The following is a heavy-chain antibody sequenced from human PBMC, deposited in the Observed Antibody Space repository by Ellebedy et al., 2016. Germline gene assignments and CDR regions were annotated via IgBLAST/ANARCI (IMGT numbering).Heavy chain of an antibody. J-gene: IGHJ5*02. CDR1: GYTLTELS. Sequence: ASVKVSXXVSGYTLTELSMHWVRQAPGKGLEWMGGFDPEDGETIYAQKFQGRVTMTEDTSTDTAYMELSSLRSEDTAVYYCATALTIFGVVNWFDPWGQGTLVTVSS. D-gene: IGHD3-3*01. CDR2: FDPEDGET. V-gene: IGHV1-24*01. CDR3: ATALTIFGVVNWFDP.